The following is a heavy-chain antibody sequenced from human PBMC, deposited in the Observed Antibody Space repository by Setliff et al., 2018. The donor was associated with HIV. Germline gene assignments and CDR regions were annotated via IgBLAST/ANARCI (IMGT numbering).Heavy chain of an antibody. CDR3: ASGREQGLRHAFDI. CDR1: GFSFSSYC. J-gene: IGHJ3*02. CDR2: ISSGTRYI. D-gene: IGHD4-17*01. V-gene: IGHV3-21*01. Sequence: PGGSLRLSCAASGFSFSSYCMNWVRQAPGKGLEWVSSISSGTRYIHYADSVKGRFTISRDNVKNALYLQMDSLRAEDTAVYYCASGREQGLRHAFDIWGQGAMVTVS.